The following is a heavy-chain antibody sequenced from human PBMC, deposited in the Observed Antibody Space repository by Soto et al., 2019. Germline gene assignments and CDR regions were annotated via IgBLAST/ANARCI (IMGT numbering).Heavy chain of an antibody. J-gene: IGHJ6*02. CDR1: GFTFTSSA. D-gene: IGHD2-2*01. Sequence: SVKVSCKASGFTFTSSAVLWVRQARGQRLEWIGWIVVGSGNTNYAQKFQERVTITRDMSTSTAYMELSSLRSEDTAVYYCAADRGVDCSSTSCPYYYYGMDVWGQGTTVTVSS. CDR2: IVVGSGNT. V-gene: IGHV1-58*01. CDR3: AADRGVDCSSTSCPYYYYGMDV.